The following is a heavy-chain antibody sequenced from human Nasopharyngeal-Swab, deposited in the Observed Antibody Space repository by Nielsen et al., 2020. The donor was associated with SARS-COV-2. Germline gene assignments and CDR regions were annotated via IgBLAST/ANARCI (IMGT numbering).Heavy chain of an antibody. V-gene: IGHV3-30-3*01. CDR1: GFTFSSYA. CDR2: ISYDGSNK. D-gene: IGHD2-8*01. Sequence: GGSLRLSCAASGFTFSSYAMHWVRQAPGKGLEWVAVISYDGSNKYYADSVQGRFTISRDNSKNTLYLQMNSLRAEDTAVYYCAREWSAVQFDYWGQGTLVTVSS. J-gene: IGHJ4*02. CDR3: AREWSAVQFDY.